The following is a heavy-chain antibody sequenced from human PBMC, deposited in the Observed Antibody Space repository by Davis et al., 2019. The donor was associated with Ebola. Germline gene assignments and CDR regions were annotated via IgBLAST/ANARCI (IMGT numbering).Heavy chain of an antibody. D-gene: IGHD3-3*01. CDR1: GFTFSNYG. CDR2: IWYEGSNK. CDR3: ANLEWVNPDY. V-gene: IGHV3-33*06. J-gene: IGHJ4*02. Sequence: PGGSLRLSCEASGFTFSNYGMHWVRQAPGKGLEWVAVIWYEGSNKFYADSVKGRFTIPRDHSKNPLFLEMNSLRAEDTAVYYCANLEWVNPDYWGQGVVVTVSS.